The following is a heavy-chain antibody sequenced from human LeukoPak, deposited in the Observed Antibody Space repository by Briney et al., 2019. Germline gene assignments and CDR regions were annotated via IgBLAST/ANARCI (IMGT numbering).Heavy chain of an antibody. CDR2: ISSSSSTI. Sequence: AGGSLRLSCTTSGISFGEYAMSWVRQAPGKGLEWVSYISSSSSTIYYADSVKGRFTISRDNAKNSLYLQMNSLRDEDTAVYYCARDYYDSSGYYYAFGNFDYWGQGTLVTVSS. D-gene: IGHD3-22*01. J-gene: IGHJ4*02. CDR3: ARDYYDSSGYYYAFGNFDY. V-gene: IGHV3-48*02. CDR1: GISFGEYA.